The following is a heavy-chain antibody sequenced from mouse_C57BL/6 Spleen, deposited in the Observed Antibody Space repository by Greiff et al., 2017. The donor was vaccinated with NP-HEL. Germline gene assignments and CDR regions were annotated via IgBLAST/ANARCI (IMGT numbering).Heavy chain of an antibody. Sequence: QVQLQQPGTELVKPGASVKLSCKASGYTFTSYWMHWVKQRPGQGLEWIGNINPSNGGTNYNEKFKSKATLTVDKSSSTAYMQLSSLTSEDSAVYYCARSEYYGSIYWYFDVWGTGTTVTVSS. CDR3: ARSEYYGSIYWYFDV. CDR2: INPSNGGT. D-gene: IGHD1-1*01. J-gene: IGHJ1*03. CDR1: GYTFTSYW. V-gene: IGHV1-53*01.